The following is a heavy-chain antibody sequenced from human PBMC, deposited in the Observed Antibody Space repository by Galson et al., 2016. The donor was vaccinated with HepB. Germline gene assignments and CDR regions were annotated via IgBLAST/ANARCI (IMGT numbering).Heavy chain of an antibody. CDR1: GFTFSNYW. CDR3: GRGSYGSWGSVWY. D-gene: IGHD1-26*01. CDR2: INSDGSSI. J-gene: IGHJ4*02. V-gene: IGHV3-74*01. Sequence: SLRLSCAASGFTFSNYWMHWVRQAPGKGLVWVSRINSDGSSISYGDSVKGRFTISRDNAKNTLYMQMNSLRAEDTAVYYCGRGSYGSWGSVWYWGLGILVAVSS.